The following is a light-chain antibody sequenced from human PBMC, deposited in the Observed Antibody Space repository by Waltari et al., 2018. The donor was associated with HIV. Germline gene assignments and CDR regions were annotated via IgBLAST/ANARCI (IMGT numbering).Light chain of an antibody. V-gene: IGLV1-47*01. Sequence: QSVLTQPPSASGTPGQTVTCSGSGSPSNVETQCVYWYQQLPGTAPKHLIYRNYQRPSVVPDRFSSSKSGASASLIISGVRSEDEADYSCGVWDTTLKQWLFGGGTKLTVL. CDR3: GVWDTTLKQWL. CDR1: PSNVETQC. J-gene: IGLJ3*02. CDR2: RNY.